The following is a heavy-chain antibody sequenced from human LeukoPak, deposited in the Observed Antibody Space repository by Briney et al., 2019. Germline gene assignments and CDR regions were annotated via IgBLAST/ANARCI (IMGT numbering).Heavy chain of an antibody. CDR1: GFTVSSSY. CDR3: AKTYYYDNNGYYYFDY. V-gene: IGHV3-66*01. Sequence: GGSLRLSCAASGFTVSSSYMRWVRQAPGKGLEWVSVIYSGGTTYYADSVKGRFTISRDTSKNTLYLQMNSLRAEDTAVYYCAKTYYYDNNGYYYFDYWGQGTLVTVSS. CDR2: IYSGGTT. J-gene: IGHJ4*02. D-gene: IGHD3-22*01.